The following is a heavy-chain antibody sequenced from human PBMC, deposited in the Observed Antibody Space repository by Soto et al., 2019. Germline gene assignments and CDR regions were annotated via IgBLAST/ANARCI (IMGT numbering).Heavy chain of an antibody. J-gene: IGHJ4*02. D-gene: IGHD6-25*01. V-gene: IGHV3-23*01. CDR3: ATGPSSSNGYRQFDY. Sequence: GXSLRLSCAASGFTFSSYAMSWVRHVSVKGLEWVSAISGSGGSTYYADSVKGRFTISRDNSKNTLYLQMNSLRAADSAVYYCATGPSSSNGYRQFDYLGQGTLVTVSS. CDR2: ISGSGGST. CDR1: GFTFSSYA.